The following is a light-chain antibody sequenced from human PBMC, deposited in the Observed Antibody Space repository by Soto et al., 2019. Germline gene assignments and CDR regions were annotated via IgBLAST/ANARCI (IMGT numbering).Light chain of an antibody. V-gene: IGKV1-39*01. CDR3: QQSNRNTWR. CDR2: AAS. CDR1: QGISTY. Sequence: DIQMTQSPSTLSASVGDRVTITCRASQGISTYLNWYQQKPGKAPKLLIYAASSMQSGVPSRFSGSGSETDYTLTISSQQPDDFATYSGQQSNRNTWRFGQGPKVK. J-gene: IGKJ1*01.